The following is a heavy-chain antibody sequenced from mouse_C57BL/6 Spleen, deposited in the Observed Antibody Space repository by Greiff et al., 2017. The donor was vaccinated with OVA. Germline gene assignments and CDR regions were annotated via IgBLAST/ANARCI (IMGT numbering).Heavy chain of an antibody. D-gene: IGHD2-3*01. J-gene: IGHJ2*01. CDR1: GYAFSSYW. CDR2: IYPGDGDT. Sequence: QVQLQQSGAELVKPGASVKISCKASGYAFSSYWMNWVKQRPGKGLEWIGQIYPGDGDTNYNGKFKGKATLTADKSSSTAYMQLSSLTSEDSAVYFCARGRSGDGLDYWGQGTTLTVSS. V-gene: IGHV1-80*01. CDR3: ARGRSGDGLDY.